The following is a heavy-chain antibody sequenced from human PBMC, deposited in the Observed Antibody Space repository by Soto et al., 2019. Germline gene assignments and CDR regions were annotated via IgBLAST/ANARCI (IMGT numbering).Heavy chain of an antibody. CDR3: ARSQLVPPYYYYYMDV. D-gene: IGHD6-13*01. J-gene: IGHJ6*03. CDR1: GGTFSSYT. Sequence: ASVKVSCKASGGTFSSYTISWVRQAPGQGLEWMGRIIPILGIANYAQKFQGRVTITADKSTSTAYMELSSLRSEDTAVYYCARSQLVPPYYYYYMDVWGKGTTVPVSS. V-gene: IGHV1-69*02. CDR2: IIPILGIA.